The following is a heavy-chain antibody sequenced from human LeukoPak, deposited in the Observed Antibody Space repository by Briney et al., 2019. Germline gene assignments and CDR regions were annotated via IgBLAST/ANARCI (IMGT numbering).Heavy chain of an antibody. Sequence: PGGSLRLPCAASGFTFSSYSMNWVRQAPGKGLEWVSSISSSSSYIYYADSVKGRFTISRDNAKNSLYLQMNSLRAEDTAVYYCARDLVAVADTYYYYYMDVWGKGTTVTVSS. CDR3: ARDLVAVADTYYYYYMDV. CDR2: ISSSSSYI. V-gene: IGHV3-21*01. CDR1: GFTFSSYS. J-gene: IGHJ6*03. D-gene: IGHD6-19*01.